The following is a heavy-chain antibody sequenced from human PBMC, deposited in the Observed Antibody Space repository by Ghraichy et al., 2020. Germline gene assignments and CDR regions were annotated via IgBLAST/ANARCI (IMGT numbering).Heavy chain of an antibody. J-gene: IGHJ3*02. CDR3: AKSITTLDAFNT. D-gene: IGHD3-3*01. CDR1: GFTFSSDA. V-gene: IGHV3-23*01. Sequence: GGSLRLSCAASGFTFSSDAMTWVRQAPGKGLEWVSAISGSGGSTYYADSVKGRFTISRDNSKNTLYVQMNSLRAEDTAVYYCAKSITTLDAFNTWGQGTMVTVSS. CDR2: ISGSGGST.